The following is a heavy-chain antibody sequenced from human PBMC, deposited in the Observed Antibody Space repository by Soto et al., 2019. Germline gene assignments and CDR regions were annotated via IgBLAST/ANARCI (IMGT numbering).Heavy chain of an antibody. CDR2: IFPGSGGT. CDR3: AREWQRGTDY. CDR1: GGTFSMYG. D-gene: IGHD6-25*01. J-gene: IGHJ4*02. V-gene: IGHV1-2*02. Sequence: GASVKVSCKASGGTFSMYGISWVRQAPGQGLEWLGWIFPGSGGTNYAQKFQGRVTMTRDTSINTAYMELSRLTSDDTGVYYCAREWQRGTDYWGQGALVTVSS.